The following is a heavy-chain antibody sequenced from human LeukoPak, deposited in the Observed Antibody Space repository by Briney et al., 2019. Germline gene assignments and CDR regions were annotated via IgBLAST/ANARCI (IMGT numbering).Heavy chain of an antibody. J-gene: IGHJ3*02. CDR2: ISYDGSNK. Sequence: GGSLRLSCAASGFTFSSYGMHWVRQAPGKGLEWVAVISYDGSNKYYADSVKGRFTISRDNSKNTLYLQMNSLRAEDTAVYYCAFADPKAGGAFDIWGRGTMVTVSS. V-gene: IGHV3-30*03. CDR1: GFTFSSYG. D-gene: IGHD3-10*01. CDR3: AFADPKAGGAFDI.